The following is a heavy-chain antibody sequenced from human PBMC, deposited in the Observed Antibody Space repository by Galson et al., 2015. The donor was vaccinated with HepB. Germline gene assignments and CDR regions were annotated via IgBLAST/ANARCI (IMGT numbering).Heavy chain of an antibody. CDR2: ISAYNGNT. D-gene: IGHD2-2*01. Sequence: SVKVSCKASGYTFTSYGISWVRQAPGQGLEWMGWISAYNGNTNYAQKLQGRVTMTTDTSTSTAYMELRSLRSDDTAVYYCARDSQQYQLLSPWTLFDIWGQGTMVTVSS. J-gene: IGHJ3*02. CDR1: GYTFTSYG. CDR3: ARDSQQYQLLSPWTLFDI. V-gene: IGHV1-18*01.